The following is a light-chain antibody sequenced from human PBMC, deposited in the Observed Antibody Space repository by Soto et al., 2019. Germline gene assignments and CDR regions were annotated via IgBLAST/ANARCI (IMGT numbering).Light chain of an antibody. CDR2: TNN. V-gene: IGLV1-44*01. CDR1: NFNIGSNT. Sequence: QSVLTQPPSASGTPGQRVTISCSGSNFNIGSNTVNWYQQLPGTAPKLLIYTNNQQPSGVPDRFSGSKSGTSASLAISGLQSEDEADYYCAAWDDSFNGGIFGGGTK. CDR3: AAWDDSFNGGI. J-gene: IGLJ2*01.